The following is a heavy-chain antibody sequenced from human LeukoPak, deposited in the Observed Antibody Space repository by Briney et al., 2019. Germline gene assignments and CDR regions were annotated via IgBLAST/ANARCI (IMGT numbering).Heavy chain of an antibody. CDR1: TFTFRNYW. J-gene: IGHJ4*02. CDR3: ARDMQQWLVDSGLVADY. Sequence: GGSLRLSCAASTFTFRNYWMSWVRQAPGKGLEWVANIKEDGSEKDYVDSVKGRFTISRDNAKNSLYLQLNSLRAEDTAVYYCARDMQQWLVDSGLVADYWGQGTLVTVSS. CDR2: IKEDGSEK. D-gene: IGHD6-19*01. V-gene: IGHV3-7*01.